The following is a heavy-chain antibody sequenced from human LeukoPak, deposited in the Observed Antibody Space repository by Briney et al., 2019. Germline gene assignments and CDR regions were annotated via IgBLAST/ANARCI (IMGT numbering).Heavy chain of an antibody. CDR2: IKENGSEE. CDR1: GFIFKRYW. V-gene: IGHV3-7*01. Sequence: GGSLRLSCGASGFIFKRYWMSWVRQAPGKGPEWVANIKENGSEEYYVDSVKGRFTISRDNAKNSLYLQMDSLRAEDTAVFFCARNDYSTSSGYDSWGQGTLVTVSS. J-gene: IGHJ4*02. D-gene: IGHD6-6*01. CDR3: ARNDYSTSSGYDS.